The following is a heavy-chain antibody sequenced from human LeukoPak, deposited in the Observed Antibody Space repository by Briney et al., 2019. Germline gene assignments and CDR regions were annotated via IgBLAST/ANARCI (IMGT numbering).Heavy chain of an antibody. CDR2: ISSSGSTI. Sequence: GGSLRLSCAASGFTFSDYYMSWIRQAPGKGLEWVSYISSSGSTIYYADSVKGRFTISRDNAKNSLYLRMNSLRAEDTAVYYCAKTPFRSARDYFDYWGQGTLVTVSS. V-gene: IGHV3-11*01. CDR1: GFTFSDYY. J-gene: IGHJ4*02. D-gene: IGHD5-18*01. CDR3: AKTPFRSARDYFDY.